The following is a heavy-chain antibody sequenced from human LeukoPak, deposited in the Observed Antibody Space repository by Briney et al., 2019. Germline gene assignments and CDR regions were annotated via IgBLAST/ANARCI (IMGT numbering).Heavy chain of an antibody. D-gene: IGHD6-25*01. CDR2: IHYGGTV. J-gene: IGHJ5*02. CDR3: AKVLTAAGLDL. Sequence: SETLSLTCIVSHGSISGTPYYWGWFRQSPGKGPEWIGNIHYGGTVYYNPSLKSRLTISQDRSKNQFSLKVSSVTAADTAFYYCAKVLTAAGLDLWGQGILVTVSS. V-gene: IGHV4-39*07. CDR1: HGSISGTPYY.